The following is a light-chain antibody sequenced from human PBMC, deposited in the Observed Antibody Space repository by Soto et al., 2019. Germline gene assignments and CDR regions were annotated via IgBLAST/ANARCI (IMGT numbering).Light chain of an antibody. V-gene: IGKV3-15*01. J-gene: IGKJ5*01. CDR3: QQYNNWPPIT. CDR2: GAS. CDR1: QSVSSN. Sequence: DIVMTQSPLSLTVTPGEPATLSCRASQSVSSNLAWYQQKPGQAPRLLIYGASTRATGIPARFSGSGSGTEFTLTISSLQSEDFAVYYCQQYNNWPPITFGQGTRLEI.